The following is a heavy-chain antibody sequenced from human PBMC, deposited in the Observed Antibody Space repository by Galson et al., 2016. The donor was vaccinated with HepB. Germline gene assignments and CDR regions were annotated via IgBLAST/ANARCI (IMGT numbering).Heavy chain of an antibody. CDR3: TRHGNARGGSPFDY. V-gene: IGHV3-73*01. CDR1: GFPFSGYW. Sequence: SLRLSCAASGFPFSGYWMHWVRQASGKGLEWVGRIRSKANSYATAYAASVKGRFTISRDDSKNTAYLQMNSLKTEDTAVYYCTRHGNARGGSPFDYWGQGTLVTVSS. J-gene: IGHJ4*02. D-gene: IGHD1-26*01. CDR2: IRSKANSYAT.